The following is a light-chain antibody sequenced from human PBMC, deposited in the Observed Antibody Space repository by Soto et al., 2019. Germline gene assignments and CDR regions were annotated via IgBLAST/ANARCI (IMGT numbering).Light chain of an antibody. CDR2: KAS. V-gene: IGKV1-5*03. Sequence: EIQMTQSPSTLSASVGDRVTITCRASQSVSRWLAWYRQKPGKAPKLLIYKASTLESGVPSRFSGSGSGTEFTLAISSLQPDDSATYYCQQYNDNWTFGQGTKV. J-gene: IGKJ1*01. CDR1: QSVSRW. CDR3: QQYNDNWT.